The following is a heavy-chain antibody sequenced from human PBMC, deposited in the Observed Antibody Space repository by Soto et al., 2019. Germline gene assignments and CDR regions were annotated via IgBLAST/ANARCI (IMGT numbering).Heavy chain of an antibody. Sequence: QVQLVQSGTEVKKPGASVKVSCKASGYTFTSYDINWVRQATGQGLEWMGWMNPNSGNTGYAQKFQGRVTMTRNTSISTAYVELSSLKSEDTAVYYCARERTGTTSMDVWGQGTTVTVSS. V-gene: IGHV1-8*01. CDR1: GYTFTSYD. D-gene: IGHD1-1*01. J-gene: IGHJ6*02. CDR3: ARERTGTTSMDV. CDR2: MNPNSGNT.